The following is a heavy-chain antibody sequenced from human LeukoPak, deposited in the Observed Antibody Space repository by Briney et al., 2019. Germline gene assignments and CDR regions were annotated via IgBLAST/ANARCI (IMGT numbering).Heavy chain of an antibody. V-gene: IGHV1-69*13. CDR3: ARDRGDILTGLFDY. Sequence: GASVKVSCKASGGTFSSYAISWVRQAPGQGLEWMGGIIPIFGTANYAQKFQGRVTITADESTSTAYMELSSLRSGDTAVYYCARDRGDILTGLFDYWGQGTLVTVSS. J-gene: IGHJ4*02. CDR2: IIPIFGTA. D-gene: IGHD3-9*01. CDR1: GGTFSSYA.